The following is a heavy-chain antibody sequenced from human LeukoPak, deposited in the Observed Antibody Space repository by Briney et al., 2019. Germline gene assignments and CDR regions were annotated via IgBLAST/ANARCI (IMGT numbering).Heavy chain of an antibody. Sequence: ASVKVSCKASGYTFTSYDINWVRQATGQGLEWMGWMNPNSGGTNYAQKFQGRVTMTRDTSISTAYMELSRLRSDDTAVYYCASLDKGNDVVFGYWGQGTLVTVSS. CDR2: MNPNSGGT. CDR3: ASLDKGNDVVFGY. J-gene: IGHJ4*02. D-gene: IGHD1-1*01. V-gene: IGHV1-2*02. CDR1: GYTFTSYD.